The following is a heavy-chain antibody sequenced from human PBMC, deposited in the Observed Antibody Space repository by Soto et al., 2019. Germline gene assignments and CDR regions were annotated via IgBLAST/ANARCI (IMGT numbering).Heavy chain of an antibody. J-gene: IGHJ4*02. D-gene: IGHD5-12*01. V-gene: IGHV1-8*01. CDR1: GYTFTSYD. Sequence: QVQLVQSGAEVKKPGASVKVSCKASGYTFTSYDINWVRQATGQGLEWMGWMNPNSGNTGYAQKFQGRVTMTRNTSISTAHMELSSLRSEDTAVYYCAIETLVASTFDYWGQGTLVTVSS. CDR3: AIETLVASTFDY. CDR2: MNPNSGNT.